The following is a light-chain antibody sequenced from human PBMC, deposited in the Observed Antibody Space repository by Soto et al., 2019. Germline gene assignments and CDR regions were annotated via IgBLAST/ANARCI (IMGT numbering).Light chain of an antibody. CDR2: DAS. CDR1: QSISSW. Sequence: PSTLSASVGDRVTITCRASQSISSWLAWYQQKPGKAPKLLIYDASNLESGVPSRFSGSGSGTEFTLTISSLQPDDFATYYCQQYNTYSGYTFGQGTKVDIK. CDR3: QQYNTYSGYT. J-gene: IGKJ2*01. V-gene: IGKV1-5*01.